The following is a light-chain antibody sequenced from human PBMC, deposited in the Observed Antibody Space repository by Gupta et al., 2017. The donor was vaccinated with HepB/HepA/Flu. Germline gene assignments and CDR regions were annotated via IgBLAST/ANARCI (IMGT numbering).Light chain of an antibody. CDR3: QQYFSTPFT. CDR2: WAS. Sequence: DIVMTQSPDSLVVSLGERATINCKSSQSVLLSSSNKNYLAWYQQKPGQPPKLLFYWASTREYGVPDRFRGSGSGTDFTLTISGLQAEDVAVYYCQQYFSTPFTFAPGTKVEIK. CDR1: QSVLLSSSNKNY. V-gene: IGKV4-1*01. J-gene: IGKJ3*01.